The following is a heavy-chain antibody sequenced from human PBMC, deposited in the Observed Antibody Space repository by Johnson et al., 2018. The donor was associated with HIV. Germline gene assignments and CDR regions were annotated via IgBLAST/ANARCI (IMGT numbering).Heavy chain of an antibody. V-gene: IGHV3-66*02. CDR2: LYRSGST. J-gene: IGHJ3*02. CDR1: GFTVSSNY. D-gene: IGHD6-6*01. CDR3: ARDITAARPSAFDI. Sequence: VQLVESGGGLVQPGGSLRLSCAASGFTVSSNYMSWVRQPPGKGLEWVSALYRSGSTYYVDSVKGRFTISRDNSKNTLHLQMNSLRAEDTAVYYCARDITAARPSAFDIWGQGTMVTVSS.